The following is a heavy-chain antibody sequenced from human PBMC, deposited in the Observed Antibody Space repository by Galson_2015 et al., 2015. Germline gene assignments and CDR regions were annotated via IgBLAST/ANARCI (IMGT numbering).Heavy chain of an antibody. Sequence: SVKVSCKASGYTFTGYYICWVRQAPGQGLEWVGRINPNSGGTNYAQRFQGRVTMTRDTSISTAYMELSSLRSDDTAVYYCTRRYCSGGSCYDYFDYWGQGTLVTVSS. CDR3: TRRYCSGGSCYDYFDY. D-gene: IGHD2-15*01. CDR1: GYTFTGYY. CDR2: INPNSGGT. V-gene: IGHV1-2*06. J-gene: IGHJ4*02.